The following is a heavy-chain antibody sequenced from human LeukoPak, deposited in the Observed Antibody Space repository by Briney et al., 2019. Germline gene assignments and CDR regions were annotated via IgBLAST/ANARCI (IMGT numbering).Heavy chain of an antibody. CDR3: ARDLIAAAETDNWFDP. CDR1: GGSISSYY. V-gene: IGHV4-4*07. J-gene: IGHJ5*02. D-gene: IGHD6-13*01. Sequence: SETLSLTCTVSGGSISSYYWSWIRQPAGKGLEWIGRIYTSGSTNYNPSLKSRVTMSVDTSKNQFSLKLSSVTAADTAVYYCARDLIAAAETDNWFDPWGQGTLVTVSS. CDR2: IYTSGST.